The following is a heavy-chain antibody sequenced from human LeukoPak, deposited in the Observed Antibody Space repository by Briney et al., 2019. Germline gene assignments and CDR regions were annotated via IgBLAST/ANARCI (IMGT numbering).Heavy chain of an antibody. D-gene: IGHD6-13*01. J-gene: IGHJ4*02. CDR1: GGSFSGYY. V-gene: IGHV4-34*01. Sequence: PSETLSLTCAVYGGSFSGYYWSWIRQPPGKGLEWIGEINHSGSTNYNPPLKSRVTISVDTSKNQFSLKLSSVTAADTAVYYCAGLAEGSDYWGQGILVTVSS. CDR2: INHSGST. CDR3: AGLAEGSDY.